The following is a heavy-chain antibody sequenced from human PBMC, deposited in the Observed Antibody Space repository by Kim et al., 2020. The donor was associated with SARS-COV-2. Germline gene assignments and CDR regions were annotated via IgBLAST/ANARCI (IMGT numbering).Heavy chain of an antibody. CDR3: KRGLF. V-gene: IGHV3-74*01. J-gene: IGHJ4*02. CDR2: INNDGTNT. CDR1: GFSFSECG. Sequence: GGSLRLSCAASGFSFSECGMDWVRQAPGKGPEWVARINNDGTNTLYADSVTGLSIISRDNSKNPLHLQMTGMRADDTGVYYWKRGLFWGQRTLVTVSS.